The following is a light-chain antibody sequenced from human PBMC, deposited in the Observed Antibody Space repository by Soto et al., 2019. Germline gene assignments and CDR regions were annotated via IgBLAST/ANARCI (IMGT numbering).Light chain of an antibody. V-gene: IGKV3-20*01. Sequence: EIVLTQYPGTLSLSPGERATLSCRASQSVSSSYLAWYQQKPGQAPRLLIYGASSRATGIPDRFSGSGSGTDFTLTISRLEPEDFAVYYCQQYGSSPPEITFGKGTRLEIK. CDR3: QQYGSSPPEIT. CDR2: GAS. CDR1: QSVSSSY. J-gene: IGKJ5*01.